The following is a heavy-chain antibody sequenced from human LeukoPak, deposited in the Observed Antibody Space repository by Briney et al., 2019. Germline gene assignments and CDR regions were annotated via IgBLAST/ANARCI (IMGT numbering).Heavy chain of an antibody. V-gene: IGHV4-39*02. CDR1: GDSISNTRYH. D-gene: IGHD6-6*01. CDR2: IYYSGAT. CDR3: AREIVSSVES. J-gene: IGHJ4*02. Sequence: SETLPLTCTVSGDSISNTRYHWGWIRQPPGKGLEWIGSIYYSGATYYNPSLKSRVTISVDTSRNHFSLKLSSVTAADTAVYHCAREIVSSVESWGQGSLVTVSS.